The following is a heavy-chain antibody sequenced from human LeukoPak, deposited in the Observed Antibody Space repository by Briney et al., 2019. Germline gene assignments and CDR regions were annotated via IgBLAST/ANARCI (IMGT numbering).Heavy chain of an antibody. D-gene: IGHD4-17*01. CDR3: ARERNYGDYGNAFDV. Sequence: ASVKVSCKASGYTFTDYYIHWMRQAPGQGLEWLGWINPKRGVTTYAQKFQGRVTMTRDTSITTAYMELTRLRSDDTTIYYCARERNYGDYGNAFDVWGQGTKVTVSS. J-gene: IGHJ3*01. V-gene: IGHV1-2*02. CDR2: INPKRGVT. CDR1: GYTFTDYY.